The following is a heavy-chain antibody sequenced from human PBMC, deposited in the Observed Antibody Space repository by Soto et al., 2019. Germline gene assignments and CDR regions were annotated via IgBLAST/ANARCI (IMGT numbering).Heavy chain of an antibody. D-gene: IGHD3-16*01. V-gene: IGHV4-59*01. CDR2: MHYTGYS. CDR3: ARSGHSFAGAV. Sequence: SETLSLTCTVSGASMNDYYGSWIRQPPGKGLGWIGYMHYTGYSNYNASLKSRVTISIDRSKNQISLNLRSLTAADTAVYYCARSGHSFAGAVWGQGTRVTVSS. CDR1: GASMNDYY. J-gene: IGHJ4*02.